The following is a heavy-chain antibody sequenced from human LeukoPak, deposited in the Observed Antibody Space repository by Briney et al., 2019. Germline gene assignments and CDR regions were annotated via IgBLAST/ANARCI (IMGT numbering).Heavy chain of an antibody. J-gene: IGHJ4*02. CDR1: GFPFSSYV. V-gene: IGHV3-23*01. Sequence: GDSLTLSRAPWGFPFSSYVMSGVRQAPGKGLDGVEGMWGSGGTTYYADSVNGRFSISRDNSRNTLYLQTNTLRAEDTALYYCAKARGEYLRRSFDYWGQGALVTVSS. CDR3: AKARGEYLRRSFDY. D-gene: IGHD4-17*01. CDR2: MWGSGGTT.